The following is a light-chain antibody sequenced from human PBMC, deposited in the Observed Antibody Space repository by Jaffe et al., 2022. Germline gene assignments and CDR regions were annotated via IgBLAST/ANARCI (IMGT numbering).Light chain of an antibody. CDR3: QSSDSRATYPGV. V-gene: IGLV3-25*03. CDR2: KHI. CDR1: AFPKQY. Sequence: SYELTQPPSVSVSPGQTARITCSGDAFPKQYAYWYQQKPGQAPVLVIYKHIERPSGIPERFSGSTSGTTVTLTISGVQAEDEADYYCQSSDSRATYPGVFGGGTKLTVL. J-gene: IGLJ3*02.